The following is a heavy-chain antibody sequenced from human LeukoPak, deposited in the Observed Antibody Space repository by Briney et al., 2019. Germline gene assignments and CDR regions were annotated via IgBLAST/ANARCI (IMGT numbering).Heavy chain of an antibody. D-gene: IGHD4-17*01. V-gene: IGHV4-59*01. CDR1: GGSISSYY. Sequence: PSETLSLTCTVSGGSISSYYWSWIRQPPGKGLEWIGYIYYTGSTNYNPSLKSRVTISVDTSKNPFSLKLSSVTAADTAVYYCARKHYGDYIDYWGQGTLVTVSS. CDR2: IYYTGST. CDR3: ARKHYGDYIDY. J-gene: IGHJ4*02.